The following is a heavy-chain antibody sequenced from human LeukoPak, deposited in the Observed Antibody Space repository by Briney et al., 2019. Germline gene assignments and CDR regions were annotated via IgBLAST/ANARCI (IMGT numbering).Heavy chain of an antibody. CDR2: IYPGDSDT. Sequence: GESLKISCKGSGYSFTSYWIGWVRQMPGKGLEWMGIIYPGDSDTRYSPSFQGQVTISADKSISTAYLQWSSLKASDTAMYYCARIVVVTAIGPHQEIGVPDRPDAFDIWGQGTMVTVSS. CDR1: GYSFTSYW. D-gene: IGHD2-21*02. J-gene: IGHJ3*02. CDR3: ARIVVVTAIGPHQEIGVPDRPDAFDI. V-gene: IGHV5-51*01.